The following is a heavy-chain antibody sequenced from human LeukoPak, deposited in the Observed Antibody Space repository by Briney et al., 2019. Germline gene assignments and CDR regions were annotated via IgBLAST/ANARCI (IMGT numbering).Heavy chain of an antibody. V-gene: IGHV1-69*06. CDR3: ARSVVVVVASYYYYYGMDV. Sequence: ASVKVSCKASGGTFSSYAISWVRQAPGQGXXXXXXXXXXXGTANYAQKFQGRVTITADKSTSTAYMELSSLRSEDTAVYYCARSVVVVVASYYYYYGMDVWGKGTTVTVSS. J-gene: IGHJ6*04. CDR2: XXXXXGTA. CDR1: GGTFSSYA. D-gene: IGHD2-15*01.